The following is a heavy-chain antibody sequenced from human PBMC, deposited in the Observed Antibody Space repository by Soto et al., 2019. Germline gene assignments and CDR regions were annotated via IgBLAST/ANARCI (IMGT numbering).Heavy chain of an antibody. CDR3: ARLYYDFWSGYIPAYFDY. D-gene: IGHD3-3*01. J-gene: IGHJ4*02. CDR1: GGSISSGGYY. CDR2: IYYSGST. Sequence: QVQLQESGPGLVKPSQTLSLTCTVSGGSISSGGYYWSWIRQHPGKGLEWIGYIYYSGSTYYNPSLKSRVTISVDTSKNQFSLKLSSVTAADTAVYYCARLYYDFWSGYIPAYFDYWGQGTLVTVSS. V-gene: IGHV4-31*03.